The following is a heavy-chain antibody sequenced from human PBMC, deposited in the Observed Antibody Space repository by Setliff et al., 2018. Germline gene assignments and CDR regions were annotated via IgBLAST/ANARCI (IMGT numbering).Heavy chain of an antibody. CDR3: VRALLWSGEGRFDP. Sequence: SETLSLTCTVSGGSLSADYYWSWIRQPAGKGLEWXGHVHPDGSTNYNPSLYSRVVISVDTSKNQFSLKLTSVTAADTAVYYCVRALLWSGEGRFDPWGQGTLVTVS. V-gene: IGHV4-61*09. J-gene: IGHJ5*02. CDR1: GGSLSADYY. D-gene: IGHD3-10*01. CDR2: VHPDGST.